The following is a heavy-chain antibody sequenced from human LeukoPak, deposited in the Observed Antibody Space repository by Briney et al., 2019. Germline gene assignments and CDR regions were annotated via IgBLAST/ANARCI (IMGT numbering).Heavy chain of an antibody. CDR3: ARVPYNDFWSGRYYFDY. J-gene: IGHJ4*02. Sequence: GGSLRLSCAASGFTFSTYSMNWVRQAPGKGLEWVSSITSSRIYIYYADSVKGRSTISRDNAKNSLYLQMNSLRAEDTAVYYCARVPYNDFWSGRYYFDYWGQGALVTVSS. V-gene: IGHV3-21*01. D-gene: IGHD3-3*01. CDR1: GFTFSTYS. CDR2: ITSSRIYI.